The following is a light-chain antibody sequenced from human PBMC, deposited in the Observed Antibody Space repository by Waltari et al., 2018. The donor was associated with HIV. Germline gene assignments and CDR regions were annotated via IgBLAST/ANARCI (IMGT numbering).Light chain of an antibody. J-gene: IGLJ2*01. CDR2: DDN. CDR3: GAWDSSLSAVL. CDR1: SSNIGHNY. Sequence: QSMLTQPPSVSAAPGQKVTISCSGSSSNIGHNYVSWYQPLPGTAPKLLIYDDNKRPSEIPDRFSGSKSATSATLGITGLQTGDEADYYCGAWDSSLSAVLFGGGTKLTVL. V-gene: IGLV1-51*01.